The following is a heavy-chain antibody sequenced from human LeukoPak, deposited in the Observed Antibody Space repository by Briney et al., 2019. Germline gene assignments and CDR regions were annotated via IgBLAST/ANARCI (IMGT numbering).Heavy chain of an antibody. CDR3: TRAAAPSGWYEDWFDP. J-gene: IGHJ5*02. Sequence: GGSLRLSCTASGFTFGDYAMSWFRQAPGKGLEWVGFIRSKAYGGTTEYAASVKGRFTISRDDSKSIAYLQMNSLKTEDTAVYYCTRAAAPSGWYEDWFDPWGQGTLVTVSS. D-gene: IGHD6-19*01. CDR1: GFTFGDYA. CDR2: IRSKAYGGTT. V-gene: IGHV3-49*03.